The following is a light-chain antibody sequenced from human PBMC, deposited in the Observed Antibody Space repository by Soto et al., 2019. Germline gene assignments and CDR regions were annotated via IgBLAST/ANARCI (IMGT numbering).Light chain of an antibody. CDR3: PQSYSNYPLT. J-gene: IGKJ4*01. V-gene: IGKV1-39*01. CDR1: QSITSY. Sequence: DIQMTQSPPSLSASVGDRVTITCRASQSITSYLNWYQQKPGKAPKLLIYEASSLQSGVPSRFRGSGSGRDFTLTITSLQPEDFATYYCPQSYSNYPLTFGGGTK. CDR2: EAS.